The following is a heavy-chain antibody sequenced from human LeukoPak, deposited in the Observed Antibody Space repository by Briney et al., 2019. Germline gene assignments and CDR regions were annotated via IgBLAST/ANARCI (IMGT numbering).Heavy chain of an antibody. D-gene: IGHD3-22*01. Sequence: GGSLRLSCAASGFTFSSYAMSWVRQAPGKGLEWVSAISGSGSSTYYADSVKGRFTISRDNSKNTLYLQMNSLRAEDTAVYYCAKDLDDGSSSGYPDRDYWGQGTLVTVSS. J-gene: IGHJ4*02. CDR3: AKDLDDGSSSGYPDRDY. CDR1: GFTFSSYA. CDR2: ISGSGSST. V-gene: IGHV3-23*01.